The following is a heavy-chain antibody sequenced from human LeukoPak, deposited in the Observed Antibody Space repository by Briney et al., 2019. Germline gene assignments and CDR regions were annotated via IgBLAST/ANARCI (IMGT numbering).Heavy chain of an antibody. CDR2: ISGNGVKT. V-gene: IGHV3-23*01. Sequence: GGSLRLSCAASGFTFSRYYMSWVRQTPGKGLEWVSGISGNGVKTFYADSVKGRFTISRDNSKKTVDLQMNSLRAEDTAVYYCAKDGERRDRSGYYDYWGQGTLVTVSS. CDR1: GFTFSRYY. D-gene: IGHD3-22*01. J-gene: IGHJ4*02. CDR3: AKDGERRDRSGYYDY.